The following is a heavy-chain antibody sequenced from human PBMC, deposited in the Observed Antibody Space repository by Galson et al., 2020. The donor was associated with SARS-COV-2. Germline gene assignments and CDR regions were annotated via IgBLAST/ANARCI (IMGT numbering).Heavy chain of an antibody. J-gene: IGHJ3*02. CDR3: VKDEYCGGLGLTVCAYDK. V-gene: IGHV3-23*01. Sequence: GGSLRLSCAASGFIFSNYAMTWVRQAPGRGLEWVSSITDSGAITYYADSVKGRFTISRDNSKNTVDLQMSSLRAEDAAVYFCVKDEYCGGLGLTVCAYDKWGQGTKVTVSS. D-gene: IGHD2-21*01. CDR1: GFIFSNYA. CDR2: ITDSGAIT.